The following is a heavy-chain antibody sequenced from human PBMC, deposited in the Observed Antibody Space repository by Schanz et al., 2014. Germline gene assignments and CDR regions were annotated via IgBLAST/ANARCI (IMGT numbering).Heavy chain of an antibody. D-gene: IGHD3-16*01. V-gene: IGHV3-30*04. CDR3: TRDRGALINHNDALDL. Sequence: QVQLVESGGGVVQPGTSLRLSCAASGFTFRGHAMHWVRQAPGQGLEKVAVTSTDGTKTYYAASVRGIFTISRDNSKNAVYLQRNSLRSEETAVYYWTRDRGALINHNDALDLWGQGTMVSVSS. J-gene: IGHJ3*01. CDR1: GFTFRGHA. CDR2: TSTDGTKT.